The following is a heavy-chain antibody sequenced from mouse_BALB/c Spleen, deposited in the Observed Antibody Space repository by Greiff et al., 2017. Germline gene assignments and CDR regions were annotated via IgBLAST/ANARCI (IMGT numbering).Heavy chain of an antibody. V-gene: IGHV10-1*02. D-gene: IGHD2-14*01. J-gene: IGHJ1*01. CDR2: IRSKSNNYAT. CDR1: GFTFNTYA. Sequence: EVKLVESGGGLVQPKGSLKLSCAASGFTFNTYAMNWVRQAPGKGLEWVARIRSKSNNYATYYADSVKDRFTISRDDSQSMLYLQMNNLKTEDTAMYYCVRPGGRYEHFDVWGAGTTVTVSS. CDR3: VRPGGRYEHFDV.